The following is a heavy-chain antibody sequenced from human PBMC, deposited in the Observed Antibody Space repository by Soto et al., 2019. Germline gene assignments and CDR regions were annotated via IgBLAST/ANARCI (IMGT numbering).Heavy chain of an antibody. D-gene: IGHD1-7*01. CDR3: ALDKGITGTTFGSWFDP. J-gene: IGHJ5*02. V-gene: IGHV1-46*01. CDR1: GYTFTSYY. CDR2: INPSGGST. Sequence: GASVKVSCKASGYTFTSYYMHWVRQAPGQGLEWMGIINPSGGSTSYAQKFQGRVTMTRDTSTSTVYMELSSLRSEDTAVYYCALDKGITGTTFGSWFDPWGQGTLVTVSS.